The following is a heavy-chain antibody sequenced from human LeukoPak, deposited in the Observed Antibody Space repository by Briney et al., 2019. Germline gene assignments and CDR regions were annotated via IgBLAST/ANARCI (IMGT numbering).Heavy chain of an antibody. Sequence: GASVKVSCKASGYTFIKYGISWVRQAPGQGLEWMGWISADNGNTYYTQKFQGRVTFTTDTSTSTAYMELRSLRSDDTAVYFCARVDILTGYYFFDYWGQGTLVTVSS. D-gene: IGHD3-9*01. CDR2: ISADNGNT. J-gene: IGHJ4*02. CDR1: GYTFIKYG. CDR3: ARVDILTGYYFFDY. V-gene: IGHV1-18*01.